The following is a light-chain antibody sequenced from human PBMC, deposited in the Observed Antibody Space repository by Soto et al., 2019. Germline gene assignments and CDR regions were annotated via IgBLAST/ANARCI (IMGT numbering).Light chain of an antibody. CDR3: QHYKNWPFT. Sequence: EIVMTQSPATLSVSPGERATLSCRASQSVSSNLAWYQQKPGQAPSLLIYGASARATGIPARFSGSGSGTEFTLTISSLQSEDFAVYYCQHYKNWPFTFGQGTKLEIK. J-gene: IGKJ2*01. V-gene: IGKV3-15*01. CDR2: GAS. CDR1: QSVSSN.